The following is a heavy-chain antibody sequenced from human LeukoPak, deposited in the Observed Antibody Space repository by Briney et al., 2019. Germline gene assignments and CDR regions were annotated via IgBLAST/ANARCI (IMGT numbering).Heavy chain of an antibody. V-gene: IGHV4-34*01. CDR1: GGSFSGYY. CDR2: INHSGST. J-gene: IGHJ6*04. CDR3: XXXXXXLXXEXXXXXDV. Sequence: TXXVXGGSFSGYYWSWIRQPPGKGLEWIGEINHSGSTNYNPSLKSRVTISVDTSKNQFSLKLRSVPAADKAVYYWXXXXXXLXXEXXXXXDVWGXXTTVTVSS.